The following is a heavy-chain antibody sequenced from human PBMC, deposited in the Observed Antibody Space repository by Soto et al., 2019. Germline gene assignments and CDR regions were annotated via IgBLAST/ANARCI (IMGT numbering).Heavy chain of an antibody. CDR1: GYTFTGYY. CDR3: GTEPMTMVQRGYYYYGMDV. J-gene: IGHJ6*02. Sequence: ASVKVSCKASGYTFTGYYMHWVRQAPEQGLEWMGWINPNSGGTNYAQKFQGWVTMTRDTSIRTAYMELSRLRAGDTAADYWGTEPMTMVQRGYYYYGMDVWGQGTTVT. D-gene: IGHD3-10*01. V-gene: IGHV1-2*04. CDR2: INPNSGGT.